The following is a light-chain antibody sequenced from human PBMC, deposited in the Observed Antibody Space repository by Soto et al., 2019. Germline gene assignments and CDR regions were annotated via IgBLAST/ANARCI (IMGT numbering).Light chain of an antibody. Sequence: EIVMTQSPATLSVSPGERATLSCRASQSVSSNLAWYQQKPGQAPRLLIYGASTRATGIPARFSGSGSGTDFTLPISRLQSEDVAVYSCQQHNNLPQTFGQGTKVEI. CDR1: QSVSSN. CDR3: QQHNNLPQT. V-gene: IGKV3-15*01. CDR2: GAS. J-gene: IGKJ1*01.